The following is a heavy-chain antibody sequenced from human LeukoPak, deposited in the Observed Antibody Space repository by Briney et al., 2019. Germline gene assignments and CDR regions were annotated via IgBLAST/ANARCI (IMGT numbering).Heavy chain of an antibody. CDR3: ARGPQLVLLGGWFDP. J-gene: IGHJ5*02. D-gene: IGHD6-13*01. CDR1: GGSISSSNW. V-gene: IGHV4-4*02. Sequence: SETLSLTCAVSGGSISSSNWWSWVRQPPGKGLEWIGEIYHSGSTNYNPSLKSRVTISVDTSKNQFSLKLSSVTAADTAVYYCARGPQLVLLGGWFDPWGQGTLVTVSS. CDR2: IYHSGST.